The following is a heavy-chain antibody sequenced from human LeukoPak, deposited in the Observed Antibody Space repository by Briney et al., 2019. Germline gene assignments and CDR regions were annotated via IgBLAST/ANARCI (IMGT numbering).Heavy chain of an antibody. J-gene: IGHJ6*03. CDR3: ARQSLSYYYGSGSYRHYYYYYMDV. CDR1: GYSFTSYW. V-gene: IGHV5-51*01. Sequence: GESLKISCKVSGYSFTSYWIGWVRQMPGKGLEWMGIIYPGDSDTRYSPSFQGQVTISADKSINTAYLQWSSLKASDTATYYCARQSLSYYYGSGSYRHYYYYYMDVWGKGTTVTVSS. CDR2: IYPGDSDT. D-gene: IGHD3-10*01.